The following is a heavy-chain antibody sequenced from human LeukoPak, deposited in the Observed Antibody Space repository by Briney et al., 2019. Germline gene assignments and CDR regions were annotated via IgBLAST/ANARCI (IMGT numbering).Heavy chain of an antibody. J-gene: IGHJ6*02. V-gene: IGHV1-18*04. Sequence: ASVTVSFKASGYTFSSYSISWVRQAPGQGLEWMGWISADNGNTKYTQKLQGRVTVTTDTSTSTAYMELRSLRSDDTAVYYCATEVDCSTTSCYALGYYGLEVWGQGTTVIVSS. CDR1: GYTFSSYS. D-gene: IGHD2-2*01. CDR2: ISADNGNT. CDR3: ATEVDCSTTSCYALGYYGLEV.